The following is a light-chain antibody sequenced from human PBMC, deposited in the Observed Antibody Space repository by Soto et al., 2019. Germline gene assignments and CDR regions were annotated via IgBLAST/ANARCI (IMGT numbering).Light chain of an antibody. CDR2: AAS. CDR3: QQADIFPLT. J-gene: IGKJ4*01. CDR1: QDISNY. Sequence: DIQMTQSPSSVSASVGDRVVITCRASQDISNYLAWYQQKPGDAPELLIYAASRLKRGVPSRFSGSGSGTDFTLIIDSLQPEDFATYYCQQADIFPLTFGGGTKEEI. V-gene: IGKV1-12*01.